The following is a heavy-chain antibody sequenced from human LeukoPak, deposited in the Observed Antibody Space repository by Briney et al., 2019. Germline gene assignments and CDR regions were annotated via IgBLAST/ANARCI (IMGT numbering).Heavy chain of an antibody. D-gene: IGHD2-15*01. CDR3: ARGEVVTASLPDFYYYYMDV. CDR2: ISSSDSTI. V-gene: IGHV3-48*04. J-gene: IGHJ6*03. Sequence: GGSLRLSCAASGFTFSSYWMHWVRQAPGKGLVWVSYISSSDSTIYYADSVKGRFTISRDNAKNSLYLQMNSLRAEDTAVYYCARGEVVTASLPDFYYYYMDVWGKGTTVTISS. CDR1: GFTFSSYW.